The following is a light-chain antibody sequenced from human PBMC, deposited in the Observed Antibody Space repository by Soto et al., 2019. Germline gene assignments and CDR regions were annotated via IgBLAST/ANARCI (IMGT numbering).Light chain of an antibody. J-gene: IGKJ5*01. CDR3: QHPMNWPLT. CDR1: QTVSSY. CDR2: DAS. V-gene: IGKV3-11*01. Sequence: EIVLTQSPATLSLSPGERATLSCRDSQTVSSYLLWYQPKPGQAPRLLIYDASNRASGTPARFSGSGSETDFTPPIRTLEHEDVAVYYCQHPMNWPLTVGQGTRLEIK.